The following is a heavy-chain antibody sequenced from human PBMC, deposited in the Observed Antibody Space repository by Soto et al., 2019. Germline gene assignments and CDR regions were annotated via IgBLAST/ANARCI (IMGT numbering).Heavy chain of an antibody. Sequence: ASVKVSCKASGYTFTSYGISWVRQAPGQGLEWMGWISAYNGNTNYAQKLQGRVTMTTDTSTSTAYMELRSLRSDDTAVYYCARVGSGGSCCECGWFDPWGRGTLVTVSS. CDR1: GYTFTSYG. J-gene: IGHJ5*02. V-gene: IGHV1-18*01. CDR3: ARVGSGGSCCECGWFDP. D-gene: IGHD2-15*01. CDR2: ISAYNGNT.